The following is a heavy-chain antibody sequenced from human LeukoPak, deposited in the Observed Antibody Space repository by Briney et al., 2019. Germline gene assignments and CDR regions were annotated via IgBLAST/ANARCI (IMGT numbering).Heavy chain of an antibody. CDR1: GFTVSTNY. CDR3: AKAHLNYDFWSDY. V-gene: IGHV3-66*02. Sequence: GGSLRLSCAASGFTVSTNYMTWVRQAPGKGLEWVSVTSRDGNRQYYTDSVKGRFTISRDNSKNTLYLQMDSLKSEDTAVYYCAKAHLNYDFWSDYWGQGTLVTVSS. D-gene: IGHD3-3*01. CDR2: TSRDGNRQ. J-gene: IGHJ4*02.